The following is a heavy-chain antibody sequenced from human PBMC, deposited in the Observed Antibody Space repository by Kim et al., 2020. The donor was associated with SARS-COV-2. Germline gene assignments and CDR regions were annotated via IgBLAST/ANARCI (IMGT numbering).Heavy chain of an antibody. J-gene: IGHJ6*02. Sequence: GGSLRLSCAASRFTFSSYAMSWVRQAPGKGLEWVSAISGSGGSTYYADSVKGRFTISRDNSKNTLYLQMNSLRAEDTAVYYCAKFFFEWLALYGMDVWGQGTTVTVSS. V-gene: IGHV3-23*01. CDR1: RFTFSSYA. D-gene: IGHD3-3*01. CDR2: ISGSGGST. CDR3: AKFFFEWLALYGMDV.